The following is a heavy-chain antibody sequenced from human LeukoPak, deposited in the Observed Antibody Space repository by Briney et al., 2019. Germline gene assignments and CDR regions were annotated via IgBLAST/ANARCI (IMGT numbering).Heavy chain of an antibody. J-gene: IGHJ6*02. D-gene: IGHD2-21*02. V-gene: IGHV3-9*01. CDR2: ISWNSGSI. Sequence: PGRSLRLSCAASGFTFDDYAMHWVRQAPGKGLEWVSGISWNSGSIGYADSVKGRFTISRDNAKNSLYLQMNSLRAEDTALYYCAKESVASVTDYYYGMDVWGQGTTVTVSS. CDR1: GFTFDDYA. CDR3: AKESVASVTDYYYGMDV.